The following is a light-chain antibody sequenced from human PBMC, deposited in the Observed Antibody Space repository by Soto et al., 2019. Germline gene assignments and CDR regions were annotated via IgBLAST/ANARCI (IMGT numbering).Light chain of an antibody. Sequence: QPVLTQPRSVSGSPGQSVTISCTGTSSDVGGYNYVSWYQQHPGKAPKLMIYDVTKRPSGVPDRFSGSKSGNTASLIISGLQAEDEADYYCCSYAGSYTYVFATGTKVTVL. CDR3: CSYAGSYTYV. J-gene: IGLJ1*01. CDR1: SSDVGGYNY. CDR2: DVT. V-gene: IGLV2-11*01.